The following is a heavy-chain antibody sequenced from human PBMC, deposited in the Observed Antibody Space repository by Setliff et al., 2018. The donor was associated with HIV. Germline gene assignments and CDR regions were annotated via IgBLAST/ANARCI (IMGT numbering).Heavy chain of an antibody. Sequence: ASVKVSCKASGYTFTGYYMHWVRQAPGQGLERMGWISVYNGNANYAQKVQDRVTMTTETSTSTVYMELRSLRSDGTAVYYCARDYYDSSGYIFFPGLPDYWGQGTLVTVSS. CDR3: ARDYYDSSGYIFFPGLPDY. D-gene: IGHD3-22*01. CDR1: GYTFTGYY. V-gene: IGHV1-18*04. CDR2: ISVYNGNA. J-gene: IGHJ4*02.